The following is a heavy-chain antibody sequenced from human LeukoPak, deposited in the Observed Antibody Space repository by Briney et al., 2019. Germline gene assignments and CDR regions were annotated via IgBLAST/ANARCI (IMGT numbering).Heavy chain of an antibody. V-gene: IGHV1-69*01. CDR2: IIPIFGTA. D-gene: IGHD2/OR15-2a*01. CDR1: GGTFSSYA. Sequence: SVKVSCKASGGTFSSYAISWVRQAPGQGLEWMGGIIPIFGTANYAQKFQGRVTITADESTCTAYMELSSLRSEDTAVYYCATVTTYYASQFDYWGQGTLVTVSS. J-gene: IGHJ4*02. CDR3: ATVTTYYASQFDY.